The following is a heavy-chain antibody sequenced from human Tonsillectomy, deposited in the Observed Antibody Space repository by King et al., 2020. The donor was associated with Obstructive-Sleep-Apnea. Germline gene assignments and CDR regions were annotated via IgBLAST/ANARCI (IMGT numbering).Heavy chain of an antibody. CDR3: ARDLGYSYGIDY. Sequence: VQLQESGPGLVKPSETLSLTCTVSGDSISTYYWSWIRQPPGKGLEWIGYIYYSWITSYNASLKSRVTISVDTSKNQFSLKLRSVTAADTAVYYCARDLGYSYGIDYWGQGTLVTVSS. D-gene: IGHD5-18*01. CDR2: IYYSWIT. V-gene: IGHV4-59*01. J-gene: IGHJ4*02. CDR1: GDSISTYY.